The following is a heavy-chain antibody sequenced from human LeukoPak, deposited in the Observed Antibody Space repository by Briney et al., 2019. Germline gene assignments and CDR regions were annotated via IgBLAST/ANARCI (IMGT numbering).Heavy chain of an antibody. CDR1: GGSFSGYY. CDR3: ATALMVYAEY. D-gene: IGHD2-8*01. J-gene: IGHJ4*02. V-gene: IGHV4-34*01. Sequence: PSETLSLTCAVYGGSFSGYYWSWIRQPRGKWLEWIGEINHSGSTNYNPSLKSRVTISVDTSKNQFSLKLSSVTAADTAVYYCATALMVYAEYWGQGTLVTVSS. CDR2: INHSGST.